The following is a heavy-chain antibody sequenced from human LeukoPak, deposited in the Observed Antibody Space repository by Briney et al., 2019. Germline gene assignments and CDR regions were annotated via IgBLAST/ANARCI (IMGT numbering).Heavy chain of an antibody. CDR1: GFTFSSYA. CDR2: IYHSGNT. Sequence: AGGSLRLSCAASGFTFSSYAMHWVRQSPGRGLEWIGEIYHSGNTNYNPSLKSRVAISLDKSSNQFSLRLTSVTAADTAMYFCVREEMPGKFDYWGQGTLVTVSS. V-gene: IGHV4-4*01. CDR3: VREEMPGKFDY. J-gene: IGHJ4*02. D-gene: IGHD1-26*01.